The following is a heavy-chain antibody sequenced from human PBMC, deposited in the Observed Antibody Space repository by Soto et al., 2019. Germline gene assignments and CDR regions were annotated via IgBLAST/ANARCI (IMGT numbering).Heavy chain of an antibody. V-gene: IGHV3-21*01. D-gene: IGHD6-13*01. CDR3: ARLISSRYSFDY. J-gene: IGHJ4*02. CDR1: GFTFSSYT. CDR2: ISSSSSYT. Sequence: EVQLVESGGGLVKPGGSLRLSCAASGFTFSSYTMNWVRQAPGKGLEWVSSISSSSSYTYYADSVKGRFTISRDNAKNSLYLQMNSLRAEDTAVYYCARLISSRYSFDYWGQGTLVIVSS.